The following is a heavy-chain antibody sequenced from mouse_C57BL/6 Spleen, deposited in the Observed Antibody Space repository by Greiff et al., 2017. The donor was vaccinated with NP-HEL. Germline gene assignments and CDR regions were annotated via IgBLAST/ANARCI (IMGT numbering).Heavy chain of an antibody. J-gene: IGHJ4*01. D-gene: IGHD1-1*01. Sequence: QVQLQQSGAELVNPGASVKLSCKASGYTFTEYTIHWVKQRSGQGLEWIGWFYPGSGSIKYNEKFKDKATLTADKSSSTVSMELSRLTSEDSAVYFCARNEERDYYGSSYAREDWGQGTSGTVSS. V-gene: IGHV1-62-2*01. CDR3: ARNEERDYYGSSYARED. CDR2: FYPGSGSI. CDR1: GYTFTEYT.